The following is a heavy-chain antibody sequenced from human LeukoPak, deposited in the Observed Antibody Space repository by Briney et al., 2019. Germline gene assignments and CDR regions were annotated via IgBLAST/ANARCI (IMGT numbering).Heavy chain of an antibody. Sequence: SVKVSCKASGGTFSSYAISWVRQAPGQGLEWMGGIIPIFGTANYAQKFQGGVTITADESTSTAYMELSSLRSEDTAVYYCARGSLSDSSGYCPHQNAFDIWGQGTMVTVSS. V-gene: IGHV1-69*13. CDR1: GGTFSSYA. D-gene: IGHD3-22*01. J-gene: IGHJ3*02. CDR2: IIPIFGTA. CDR3: ARGSLSDSSGYCPHQNAFDI.